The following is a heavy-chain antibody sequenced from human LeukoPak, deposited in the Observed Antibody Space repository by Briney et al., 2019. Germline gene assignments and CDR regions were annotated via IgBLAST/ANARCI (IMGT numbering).Heavy chain of an antibody. CDR2: IGAYNGNT. J-gene: IGHJ5*02. D-gene: IGHD4-17*01. V-gene: IGHV1-18*04. Sequence: ASVKVSCKASGYTFTSYGISWVRQAPGQGLEWMGWIGAYNGNTNYAQKLQGRVTMTTDTSTSTAYMELRSLRSDDTAVYYCARDQSATVTSGWFDPWGQGTLVTVSS. CDR3: ARDQSATVTSGWFDP. CDR1: GYTFTSYG.